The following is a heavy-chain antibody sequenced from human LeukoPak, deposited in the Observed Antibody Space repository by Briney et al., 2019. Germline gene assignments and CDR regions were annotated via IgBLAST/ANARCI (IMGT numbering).Heavy chain of an antibody. CDR2: ISSSGSTI. CDR3: AREDGEAYFDY. Sequence: GGSLRLSGAASGFTFSDYYMSWIRQAPGKGLEWVSYISSSGSTIYYADSVEGRFTISRDNAKNSLYLQMNSLRAEDTAVYYCAREDGEAYFDYWGQGTLVTVSS. J-gene: IGHJ4*02. V-gene: IGHV3-11*04. CDR1: GFTFSDYY.